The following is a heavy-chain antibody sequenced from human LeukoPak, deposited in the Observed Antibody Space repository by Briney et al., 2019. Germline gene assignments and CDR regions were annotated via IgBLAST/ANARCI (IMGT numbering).Heavy chain of an antibody. Sequence: GGSLRLSCAASGFTFSSYSMNWVRQAPGKGLEWVSYISSSSSTIYYADSVKGRFTISRDNAKNSLYLQMNSLRDEDTAVYYCARDRIGCTNGVCYSYYYYGMDVWGQGTTVTVSS. J-gene: IGHJ6*02. V-gene: IGHV3-48*02. CDR1: GFTFSSYS. D-gene: IGHD2-8*01. CDR2: ISSSSSTI. CDR3: ARDRIGCTNGVCYSYYYYGMDV.